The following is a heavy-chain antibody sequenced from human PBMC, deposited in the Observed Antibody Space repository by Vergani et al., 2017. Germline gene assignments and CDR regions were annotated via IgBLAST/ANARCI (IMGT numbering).Heavy chain of an antibody. CDR3: ARGRARGQYYYDYMDV. CDR1: GGSFSGYY. Sequence: QVQLQQWGAGLLKPSETLSLTCAVYGGSFSGYYWSWIRQPPGKGLEWIGEINHSGSTNYNPSLKSRVTISVDTSKNQFSLKLSAVTAADTAVYYCARGRARGQYYYDYMDVWGKGTTVTVSS. CDR2: INHSGST. D-gene: IGHD3-10*01. J-gene: IGHJ6*03. V-gene: IGHV4-34*01.